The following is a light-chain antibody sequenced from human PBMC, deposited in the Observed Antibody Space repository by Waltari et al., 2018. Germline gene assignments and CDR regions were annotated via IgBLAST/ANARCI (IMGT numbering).Light chain of an antibody. V-gene: IGLV1-47*01. CDR3: ASWDDSLRGRV. CDR1: HSNIGSNF. Sequence: QSVLTQPPSMSGTPGQRVTISCSGSHSNIGSNFVSWYHQFPGRAPRLLIFENSRRPSGVPDLFSASKAGASASLAISGLRSEDAAHYHCASWDDSLRGRVFGGGTRLTVL. J-gene: IGLJ2*01. CDR2: ENS.